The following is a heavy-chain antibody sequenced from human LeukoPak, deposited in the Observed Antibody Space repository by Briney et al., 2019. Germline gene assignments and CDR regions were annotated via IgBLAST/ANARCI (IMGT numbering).Heavy chain of an antibody. Sequence: PGGSLRLSCAASGFTFSSYAMSWVRQAPGKGLEWGSAISGSGSRYYADSVKGRFTISRDNSKNTLYLQMNSLKAEDTAVYYCAKGLQWELPFDCWGQGTLVTVSS. D-gene: IGHD1-26*01. J-gene: IGHJ4*02. CDR3: AKGLQWELPFDC. V-gene: IGHV3-23*01. CDR2: ISGSGSR. CDR1: GFTFSSYA.